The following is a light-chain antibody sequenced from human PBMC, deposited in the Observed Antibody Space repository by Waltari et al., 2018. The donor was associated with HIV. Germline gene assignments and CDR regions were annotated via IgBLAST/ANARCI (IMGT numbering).Light chain of an antibody. CDR1: TPKIGADYE. Sequence: QSVLTQPPSVSGAPGQRVTVSCTGKTPKIGADYEIHWNQKIQGTAPNVLIYDNNNRPSGVPDRFSGSKSGASASLIIAGLQAEDEANYFCQSYDSSLSASVFGGGTKLTVL. CDR2: DNN. CDR3: QSYDSSLSASV. J-gene: IGLJ3*02. V-gene: IGLV1-40*01.